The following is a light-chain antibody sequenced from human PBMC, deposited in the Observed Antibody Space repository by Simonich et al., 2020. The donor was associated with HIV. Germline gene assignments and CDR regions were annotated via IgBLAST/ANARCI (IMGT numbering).Light chain of an antibody. CDR3: QQYYSFPWT. Sequence: AIWMTQSPTLLSASTGDRVTITCRLGQDISSYLAWYQHKPGKPPELLIYAASTLQSGVPARFSGSGSGTDFTLTISCLQSEDFATYYCQQYYSFPWTFGQGTKVEIK. V-gene: IGKV1D-8*02. J-gene: IGKJ1*01. CDR1: QDISSY. CDR2: AAS.